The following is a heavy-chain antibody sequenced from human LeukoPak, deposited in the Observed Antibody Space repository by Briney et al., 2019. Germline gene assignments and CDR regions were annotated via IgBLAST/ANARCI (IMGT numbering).Heavy chain of an antibody. V-gene: IGHV4-59*01. CDR3: ARVPPRSSGWYFFDY. Sequence: SSETLSLTCSVSGGSFSNYYWSWIRQPPGKGLEWIGFIYYSGTTDHNPSLKSRVTISIDTSKKQFSLKLSSVTAADTAVYYCARVPPRSSGWYFFDYWGQGTLVTVSS. D-gene: IGHD6-19*01. J-gene: IGHJ4*02. CDR1: GGSFSNYY. CDR2: IYYSGTT.